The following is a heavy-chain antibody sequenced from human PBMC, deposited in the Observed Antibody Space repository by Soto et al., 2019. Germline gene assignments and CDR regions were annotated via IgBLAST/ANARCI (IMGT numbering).Heavy chain of an antibody. CDR3: AREGGESSDGLYYFDS. CDR1: GGSTSSDNY. D-gene: IGHD3-16*01. Sequence: SETLSLTCTVSGGSTSSDNYWSWIRQPPGKGLEWIGHIYYSGNTDYNPSLKSRLAISIDTSKNQFSLKLSFVTAADTAVYFCAREGGESSDGLYYFDSWGQGSLVTVSS. V-gene: IGHV4-30-4*01. J-gene: IGHJ4*02. CDR2: IYYSGNT.